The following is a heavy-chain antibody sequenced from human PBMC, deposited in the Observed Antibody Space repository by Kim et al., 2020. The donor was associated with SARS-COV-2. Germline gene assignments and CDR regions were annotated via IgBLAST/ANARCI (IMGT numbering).Heavy chain of an antibody. J-gene: IGHJ4*02. CDR1: GGSISSSSYY. CDR3: ARERLERDFDY. D-gene: IGHD1-1*01. CDR2: IYYSGST. V-gene: IGHV4-39*07. Sequence: SETLSLTCTVSGGSISSSSYYWGWIRQPPGKGLEWIGSIYYSGSTYYNPSLKSRVTISVDTSKNQFSLKLSSVTAADTAVYYCARERLERDFDYWGQGTLVTVSS.